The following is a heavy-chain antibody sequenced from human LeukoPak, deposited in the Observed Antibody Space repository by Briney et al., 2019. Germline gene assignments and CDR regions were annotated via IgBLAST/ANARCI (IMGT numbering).Heavy chain of an antibody. CDR2: MNPKSGNT. J-gene: IGHJ4*02. D-gene: IGHD6-19*01. V-gene: IGHV1-8*03. Sequence: ASVKVSCKASGYTFTRYDINWVRQATGQGLEWMGWMNPKSGNTGHAQKFQGRVTITRDTSISTVYMELSSLRSEDTAVYYCAREDGSGWYDYWGQGTLVTVSS. CDR3: AREDGSGWYDY. CDR1: GYTFTRYD.